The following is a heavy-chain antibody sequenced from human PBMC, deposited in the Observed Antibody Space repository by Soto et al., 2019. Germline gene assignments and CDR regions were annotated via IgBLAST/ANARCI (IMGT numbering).Heavy chain of an antibody. CDR2: IYYSGST. V-gene: IGHV4-31*03. CDR1: GGSISSGGYY. J-gene: IGHJ4*02. Sequence: SETLSLACTVSGGSISSGGYYWSWIRQHPGKGLEWIGYIYYSGSTYYNPSLKSRVTISVDTSKNQFSLKLSSVTAADTAVYYCARVATTNIDYWGQGTLVTVSS. CDR3: ARVATTNIDY. D-gene: IGHD5-12*01.